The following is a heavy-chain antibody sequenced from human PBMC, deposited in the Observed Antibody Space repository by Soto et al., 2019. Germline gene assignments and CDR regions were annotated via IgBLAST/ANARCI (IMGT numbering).Heavy chain of an antibody. J-gene: IGHJ6*02. D-gene: IGHD2-2*01. CDR3: MRDRRSRTSSPGADYYYYYGMDV. V-gene: IGHV1-69*13. Sequence: SVKVSCKASGGTFSSYVLSWVRQAPGHGLEWMGGIIDIFDTANYAQKFQGRLTITADESTSTSYMELSSLRSDDTAVYYCMRDRRSRTSSPGADYYYYYGMDVWGQGTTVTVSS. CDR1: GGTFSSYV. CDR2: IIDIFDTA.